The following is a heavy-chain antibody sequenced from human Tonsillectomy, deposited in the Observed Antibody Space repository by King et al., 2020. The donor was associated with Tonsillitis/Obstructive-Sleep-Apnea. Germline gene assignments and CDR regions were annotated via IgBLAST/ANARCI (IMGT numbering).Heavy chain of an antibody. CDR3: ARGYYDFWSGYYTSKTSNNWFDP. CDR1: GRSFSGYY. Sequence: VQLQQWGAGLLKPSETLSLTCAVYGRSFSGYYWSWIRQPPGKGLEWIGEINHSGSTNYNPSLKSRVTISVDTSKNQFSLKLSSVTAADTAVYYCARGYYDFWSGYYTSKTSNNWFDPWGQGTLVTVSS. J-gene: IGHJ5*02. V-gene: IGHV4-34*01. D-gene: IGHD3-3*01. CDR2: INHSGST.